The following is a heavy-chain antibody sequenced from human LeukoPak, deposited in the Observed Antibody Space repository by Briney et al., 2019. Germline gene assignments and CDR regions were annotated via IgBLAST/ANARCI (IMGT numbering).Heavy chain of an antibody. CDR2: INHSGST. V-gene: IGHV4-34*01. CDR3: ARGLKWDYVETRLWNY. D-gene: IGHD1-26*01. Sequence: SETLSLTCAFYGGSFSGYYWSWIRQPPGKGLEWIGEINHSGSTNYNPSLKSRVTISVDTSKNQFSLELSSVTAADTSVYYCARGLKWDYVETRLWNYWGQGTLVTVSS. J-gene: IGHJ4*02. CDR1: GGSFSGYY.